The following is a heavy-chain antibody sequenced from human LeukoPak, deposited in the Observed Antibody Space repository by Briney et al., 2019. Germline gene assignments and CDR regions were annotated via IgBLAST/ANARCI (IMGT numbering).Heavy chain of an antibody. CDR2: INPGVGST. CDR3: ATRSPAGYATGYIRRLDY. CDR1: GYSLTDSY. V-gene: IGHV1-46*01. Sequence: ASVKVSCKACGYSLTDSYLLWVRQAPGQGREWMGIINPGVGSTTYPQKFQDRVTMTRDTSKRTVYMELSSLRSEDTALYYCATRSPAGYATGYIRRLDYWGQGTLVTVSS. D-gene: IGHD5-24*01. J-gene: IGHJ4*02.